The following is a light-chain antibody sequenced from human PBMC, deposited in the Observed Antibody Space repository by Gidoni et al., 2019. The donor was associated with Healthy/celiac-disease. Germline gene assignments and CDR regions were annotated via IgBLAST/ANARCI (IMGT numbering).Light chain of an antibody. J-gene: IGKJ2*01. CDR1: QSLLHSNGYNY. Sequence: DIVMTQSPLSLPVTPGAPASISCRSSQSLLHSNGYNYLDWYLQKPGQSPQLLIYLGSNRASGVPDRFSGSGSGTDFKLKISRVEAEDVGVYYCMQALQTPYTFGQGTKLEIK. V-gene: IGKV2-28*01. CDR3: MQALQTPYT. CDR2: LGS.